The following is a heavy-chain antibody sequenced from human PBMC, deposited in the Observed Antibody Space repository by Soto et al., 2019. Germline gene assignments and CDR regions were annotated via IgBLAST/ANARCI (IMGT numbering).Heavy chain of an antibody. J-gene: IGHJ4*02. Sequence: ASVKVSCKASGYTFTSYGINWVRQAPGQGLEWMGWISAYNGNTNYAQKLQGRVTMTTDTSTSTAYMELRSLRSDDTAVYYCARDLGGIAVAAYDYWGQGTLVTVSS. V-gene: IGHV1-18*01. D-gene: IGHD6-19*01. CDR3: ARDLGGIAVAAYDY. CDR1: GYTFTSYG. CDR2: ISAYNGNT.